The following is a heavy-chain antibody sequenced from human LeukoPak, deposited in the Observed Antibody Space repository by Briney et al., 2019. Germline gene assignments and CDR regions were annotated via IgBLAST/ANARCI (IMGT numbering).Heavy chain of an antibody. CDR3: VRDRHWTNDWVFDY. D-gene: IGHD1/OR15-1a*01. Sequence: SETLSLTCTVSGGSISSGSYYWSWIRQPAGKGLEWIGRIYTSGSTNYNPSLKSRVTISVDTSKNQFSLKLSSVNAADTAVYYCVRDRHWTNDWVFDYWGQGTLVTVSS. CDR1: GGSISSGSYY. V-gene: IGHV4-61*02. J-gene: IGHJ4*02. CDR2: IYTSGST.